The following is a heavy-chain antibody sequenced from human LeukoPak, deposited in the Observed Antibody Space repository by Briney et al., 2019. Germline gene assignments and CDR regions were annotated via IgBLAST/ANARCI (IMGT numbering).Heavy chain of an antibody. V-gene: IGHV4-4*07. CDR3: ARDSSRTFDY. CDR1: GASTSSYY. Sequence: SETLSLTCTVSGASTSSYYWSWIRQPAGKGLEWIGRIYTSGSTNYNPSLKSRVTMLVDTSKNQFSLKLSSVTAADTAVYYCARDSSRTFDYWGQGTLVTVSS. J-gene: IGHJ4*02. CDR2: IYTSGST.